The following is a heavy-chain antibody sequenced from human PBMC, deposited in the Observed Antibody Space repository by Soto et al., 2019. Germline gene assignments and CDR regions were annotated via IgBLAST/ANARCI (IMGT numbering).Heavy chain of an antibody. Sequence: QVQLVESGGGVVQPGRSLRLSCVASGFTLSSTGMHWVRQAPGKGLEWVAMISYDGSNTFYADSVKGRFTISRDNSGNTLYLQMDSLRPEDTSVYYCAKDWGSRGWFNWFDPWGQGTLVTVSS. D-gene: IGHD6-19*01. V-gene: IGHV3-30*18. CDR3: AKDWGSRGWFNWFDP. J-gene: IGHJ5*02. CDR2: ISYDGSNT. CDR1: GFTLSSTG.